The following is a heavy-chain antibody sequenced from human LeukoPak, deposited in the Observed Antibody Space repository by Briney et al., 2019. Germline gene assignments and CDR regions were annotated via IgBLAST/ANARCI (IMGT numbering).Heavy chain of an antibody. CDR3: TTDFYHDSSGYSWYFDY. V-gene: IGHV3-15*01. Sequence: GGSLRLSCAASGFTFSNAWMSWVRQAPGKGLEWVGRIKSKTDGGTTDYAAPVKGRFTISRDDSKNTLYLQMNSLKTEDTAVYYCTTDFYHDSSGYSWYFDYWGQGTLVTVSS. CDR2: IKSKTDGGTT. J-gene: IGHJ4*02. CDR1: GFTFSNAW. D-gene: IGHD3-22*01.